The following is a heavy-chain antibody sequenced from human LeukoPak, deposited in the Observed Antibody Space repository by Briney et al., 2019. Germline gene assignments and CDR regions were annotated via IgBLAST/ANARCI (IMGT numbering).Heavy chain of an antibody. CDR2: ISGSGGNT. V-gene: IGHV3-23*01. CDR1: GFTFSSYA. J-gene: IGHJ4*02. CDR3: VKGRTEGGTLALDY. D-gene: IGHD6-19*01. Sequence: GGSLRLSCAASGFTFSSYAMTWVRQAPGKGLEWVSGISGSGGNTYYTDSVGGRLSISRDNSKNTLYLQVNSLRAEDTAVYYCVKGRTEGGTLALDYWGQGTLVTVSS.